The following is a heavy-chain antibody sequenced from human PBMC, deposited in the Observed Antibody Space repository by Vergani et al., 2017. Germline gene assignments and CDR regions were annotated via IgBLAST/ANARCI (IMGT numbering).Heavy chain of an antibody. J-gene: IGHJ4*02. CDR1: GGSISSGSYY. Sequence: QVQLQESGPGLVKPSQTLSLTCTVSGGSISSGSYYWSWIRQPAGKGLEWIGHIYTSGNTDYNPSLKSRVTISVDTSKNQFSLKLSSVTAADTAVYYCARPLFYGSGNYYGYWGQGTLVTVSS. V-gene: IGHV4-61*02. CDR2: IYTSGNT. D-gene: IGHD3-10*01. CDR3: ARPLFYGSGNYYGY.